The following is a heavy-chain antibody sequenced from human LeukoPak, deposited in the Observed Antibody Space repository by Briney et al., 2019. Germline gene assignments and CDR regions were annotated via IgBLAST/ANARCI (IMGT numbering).Heavy chain of an antibody. J-gene: IGHJ4*02. CDR1: GLTFSTLA. D-gene: IGHD2-8*02. CDR2: IFPSGGEI. CDR3: ATYRQVLLPFES. V-gene: IGHV3-23*01. Sequence: GGSWRLSGPALGLTFSTLALIWVGKPPGKGLRWVSSIFPSGGEIHYADSVRGRFTISRDNSKSTLSLRMNSLGAEDTAIYYCATYRQVLLPFESWGQGTLVTVSS.